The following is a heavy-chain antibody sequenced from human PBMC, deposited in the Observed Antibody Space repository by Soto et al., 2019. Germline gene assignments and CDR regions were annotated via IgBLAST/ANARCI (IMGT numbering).Heavy chain of an antibody. J-gene: IGHJ5*02. D-gene: IGHD6-25*01. CDR3: ARDRGSMWFDP. CDR2: IYYSGST. Sequence: SETLSLTCTVSGGSISSGGYYWSWIRQHPGKGLEWIGYIYYSGSTYHNPSLKSRVTISVDTSKNQFSLKLSSVTAADTAVYYCARDRGSMWFDPWGQGTLVTVSS. CDR1: GGSISSGGYY. V-gene: IGHV4-31*03.